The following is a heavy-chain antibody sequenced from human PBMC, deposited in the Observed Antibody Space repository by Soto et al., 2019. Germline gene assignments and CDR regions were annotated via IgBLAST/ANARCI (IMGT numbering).Heavy chain of an antibody. CDR3: ARGGVPAAMSY. V-gene: IGHV3-74*01. Sequence: EVQLVESGGGLVQPGGSLRLSCAASGFTFSSFWMHWVRQAPGEGLVWVSRINSDGSNTNYADSVKGRFTISRDNAKNTLYLQMNSLRAEDPAVYYCARGGVPAAMSYWGQGTLVTVSS. J-gene: IGHJ4*02. CDR1: GFTFSSFW. CDR2: INSDGSNT. D-gene: IGHD2-2*01.